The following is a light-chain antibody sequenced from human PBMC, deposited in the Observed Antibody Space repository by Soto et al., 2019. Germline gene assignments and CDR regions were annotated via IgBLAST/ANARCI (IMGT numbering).Light chain of an antibody. CDR2: DVS. CDR1: NSDVGGYNY. Sequence: TQPSPLSGSPGQSIAPSRPGNNSDVGGYNYVSWYQHHPGKVPQIMIYDVSSRPSGVSDRFSGSKSGNTASLTISGLQAEDEADYYCSSYTSSNTYVFGTGTKVTV. J-gene: IGLJ1*01. CDR3: SSYTSSNTYV. V-gene: IGLV2-14*03.